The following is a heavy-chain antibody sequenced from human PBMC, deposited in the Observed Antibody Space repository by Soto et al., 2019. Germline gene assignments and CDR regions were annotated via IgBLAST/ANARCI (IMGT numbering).Heavy chain of an antibody. D-gene: IGHD4-17*01. CDR3: TRDSSGDYGWFDS. J-gene: IGHJ5*01. CDR1: GGSITSGDYY. Sequence: SETLSLTCTVSGGSITSGDYYWSWIRQRPGKGLQWIGYIYFSGSTYYHPSLKSRVTISLDTSKNQFSLNLWSVTAADTAVYYCTRDSSGDYGWFDSWGQGTVVTVSS. V-gene: IGHV4-31*03. CDR2: IYFSGST.